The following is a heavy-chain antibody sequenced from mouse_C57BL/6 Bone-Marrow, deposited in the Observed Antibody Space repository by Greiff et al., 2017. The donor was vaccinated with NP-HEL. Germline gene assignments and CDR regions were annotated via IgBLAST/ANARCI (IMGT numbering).Heavy chain of an antibody. CDR2: IWSGGST. Sequence: QVQLQQSGPGLVQPSQSLSITCTVSGFSLTSYGVHWVRQSPGKGLEWLGVIWSGGSTDYNAAFISRLSISKDNSKSQVFFKMNSLQADDTAIYYCARNWGDYYGSSYDWYFDVWGTGTTVTVSS. CDR1: GFSLTSYG. J-gene: IGHJ1*03. D-gene: IGHD1-1*01. CDR3: ARNWGDYYGSSYDWYFDV. V-gene: IGHV2-2*01.